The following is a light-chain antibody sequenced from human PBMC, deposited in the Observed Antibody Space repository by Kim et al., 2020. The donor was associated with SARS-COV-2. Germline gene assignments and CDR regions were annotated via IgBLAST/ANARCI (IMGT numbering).Light chain of an antibody. V-gene: IGLV2-8*01. CDR3: TSYAGGNTVI. CDR2: EVT. Sequence: GQSGTSSWTGASSDVGAYNDGSWYQHHPARAPKLMIYEVTKRPSGVPDRVSGSESGNTASLTVSGLQVEDEGDYYCTSYAGGNTVIFGGGTKVTVL. J-gene: IGLJ2*01. CDR1: SSDVGAYND.